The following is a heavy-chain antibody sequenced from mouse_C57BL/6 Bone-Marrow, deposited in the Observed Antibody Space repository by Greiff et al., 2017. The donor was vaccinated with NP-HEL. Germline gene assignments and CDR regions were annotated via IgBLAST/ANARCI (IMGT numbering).Heavy chain of an antibody. J-gene: IGHJ2*01. CDR1: GFNIKDDY. CDR3: TTSNPDY. Sequence: EVQLVESGAELVRPGASVKLSCTASGFNIKDDYMHWVKQRPEQGLEWIGWIDPENGDTEYASKFQGKATITADTSSNTAYLQLSSLTSEDTAVYYCTTSNPDYWGQGTTLTVSS. CDR2: IDPENGDT. V-gene: IGHV14-4*01.